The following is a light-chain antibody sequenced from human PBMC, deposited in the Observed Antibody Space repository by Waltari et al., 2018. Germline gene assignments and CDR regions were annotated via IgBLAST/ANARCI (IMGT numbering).Light chain of an antibody. V-gene: IGKV3-20*01. J-gene: IGKJ1*01. Sequence: EILFTQSPGTLSLPPGESDTCSCRSSQSVGRSLAWYQQKPGQPPRLLIYGTSNRATGTPDRFSGGGSGTDFSLTISRLETEDVAVYYCQHYVSLPVTFGQGTKVEIK. CDR2: GTS. CDR1: QSVGRS. CDR3: QHYVSLPVT.